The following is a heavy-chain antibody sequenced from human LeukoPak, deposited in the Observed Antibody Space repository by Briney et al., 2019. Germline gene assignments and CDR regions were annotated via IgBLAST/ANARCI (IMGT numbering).Heavy chain of an antibody. D-gene: IGHD3-22*01. CDR3: ARDSRQDYYDSSGYLWFAFDI. CDR2: TSGSGGST. V-gene: IGHV3-23*01. J-gene: IGHJ3*02. CDR1: GFTFRNYA. Sequence: PGGSLRLSCAASGFTFRNYAMSWVRQAPGKGLEWVSGTSGSGGSTYYADSVKGRFTISRDNSKNTLYLQMNSLRAEDTAVYYCARDSRQDYYDSSGYLWFAFDIWGQGTMVTVSS.